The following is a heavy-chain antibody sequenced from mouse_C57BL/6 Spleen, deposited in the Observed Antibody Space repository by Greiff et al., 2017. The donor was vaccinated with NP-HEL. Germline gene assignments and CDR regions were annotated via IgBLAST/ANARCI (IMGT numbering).Heavy chain of an antibody. CDR2: IDPSDSYT. CDR1: GYTFTSYW. Sequence: VQLQQPGAELVMPGASVKLSCKASGYTFTSYWMHWVKQRPGQGLEWIGEIDPSDSYTNYNQKFKGKSTLTVDKSSSTAYMQLSSLTSEDSAVYYCARGYDYQAMDYWGQGTSVTVSS. J-gene: IGHJ4*01. V-gene: IGHV1-69*01. CDR3: ARGYDYQAMDY.